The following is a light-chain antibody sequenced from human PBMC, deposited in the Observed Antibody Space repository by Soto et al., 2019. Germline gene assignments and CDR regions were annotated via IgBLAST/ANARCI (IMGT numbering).Light chain of an antibody. V-gene: IGLV1-51*01. Sequence: QSVLTQPPSVSAAPGQKVTISCSGGSSNIGKNYVSWYQQLPGGAPKLLIYDNNKRPSGISDRFSGSKSGTSATLGITGLQTGDEADFYCGTWDDSLRTWVFGGGTQLTVL. J-gene: IGLJ3*02. CDR2: DNN. CDR1: SSNIGKNY. CDR3: GTWDDSLRTWV.